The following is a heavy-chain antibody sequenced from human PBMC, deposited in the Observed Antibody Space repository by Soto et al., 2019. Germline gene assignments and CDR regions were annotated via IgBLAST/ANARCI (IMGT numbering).Heavy chain of an antibody. CDR3: AKEVLGSGHHDY. J-gene: IGHJ4*02. CDR2: ISADAGRT. V-gene: IGHV3-23*01. D-gene: IGHD3-10*01. Sequence: GGSLRLSCAASGFTFSHYAMIWLRQAPGKGLEWVSAISADAGRTYYADSVKGRFTISRDNSQNTLYLQMSSLRVEDTAVYYCAKEVLGSGHHDYWGQGTLVTVSS. CDR1: GFTFSHYA.